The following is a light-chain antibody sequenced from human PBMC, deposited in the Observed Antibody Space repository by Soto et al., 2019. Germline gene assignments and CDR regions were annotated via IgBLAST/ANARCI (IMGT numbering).Light chain of an antibody. Sequence: EIMLTQSPATLSLSPGERATLSCRASQSVSTNFAWYLQKPGQAPRLLIYGASTRATAVPARFTASGSGTEFTLSISSLQSEDFAVYYCQERTGWPPWTFGQGNKGDIK. CDR1: QSVSTN. CDR2: GAS. V-gene: IGKV3-15*01. J-gene: IGKJ1*01. CDR3: QERTGWPPWT.